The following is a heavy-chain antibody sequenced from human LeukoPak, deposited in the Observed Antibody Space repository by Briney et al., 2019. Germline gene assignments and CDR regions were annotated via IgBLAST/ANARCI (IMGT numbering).Heavy chain of an antibody. V-gene: IGHV4-38-2*01. J-gene: IGHJ6*04. CDR1: GHSISTGYY. Sequence: SETLSITCAVSGHSISTGYYWGWIRQPPGKGLEWIGSMSHNRGTYYNPSLKSRVTISMDTSKSQISLRLTSVTAADTAVYYCASYYASGVSAYNYYGMDVWGKGTTVTVSS. CDR2: MSHNRGT. CDR3: ASYYASGVSAYNYYGMDV. D-gene: IGHD3-10*01.